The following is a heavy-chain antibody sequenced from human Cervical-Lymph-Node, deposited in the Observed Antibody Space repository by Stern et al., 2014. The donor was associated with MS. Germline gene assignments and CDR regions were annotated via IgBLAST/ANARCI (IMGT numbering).Heavy chain of an antibody. D-gene: IGHD6-13*01. CDR1: GGSFSDYY. J-gene: IGHJ4*02. Sequence: QVQLQQWGAGLLKPSETLSLTCGVSGGSFSDYYWSWIRQAPGKGLEWIGGINHSGATNYNPSLKSPGSLSGDTSKTQFSLKLISVTAADTSVYYCARGPQHSSWYFPFDYWGQGTLVTVSS. CDR2: INHSGAT. V-gene: IGHV4-34*01. CDR3: ARGPQHSSWYFPFDY.